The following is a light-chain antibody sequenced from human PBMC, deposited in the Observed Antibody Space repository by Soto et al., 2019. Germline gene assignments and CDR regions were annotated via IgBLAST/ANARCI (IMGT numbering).Light chain of an antibody. V-gene: IGKV1-5*01. CDR2: DAS. Sequence: DIQMTQSPSTLSASVVDRVTITCRASQSISGWLAWYQQKPGKAPKLLIYDASSLESGVPSRFSGSGSGTEFTLTISSLQPDDFATYYCQQYNSYGTFGQGTKV. CDR1: QSISGW. CDR3: QQYNSYGT. J-gene: IGKJ1*01.